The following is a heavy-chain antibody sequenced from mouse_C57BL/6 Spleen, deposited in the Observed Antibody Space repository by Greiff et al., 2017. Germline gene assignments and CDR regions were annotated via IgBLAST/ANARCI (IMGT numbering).Heavy chain of an antibody. CDR2: IDPENGDT. Sequence: VQLQQSGAELVRPGASVKLSCTASGFNIKDDYMHWVKQRPEQGLEWIGWIDPENGDTEYASKFQGKATITADTSSNTAYLQLSSLTSEDTAVYYCTTFYDYDVNWYFDVWGTGTTVTVSS. CDR1: GFNIKDDY. J-gene: IGHJ1*03. V-gene: IGHV14-4*01. D-gene: IGHD2-4*01. CDR3: TTFYDYDVNWYFDV.